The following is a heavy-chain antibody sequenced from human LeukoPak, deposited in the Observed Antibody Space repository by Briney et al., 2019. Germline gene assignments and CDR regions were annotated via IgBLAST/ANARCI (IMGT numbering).Heavy chain of an antibody. V-gene: IGHV1-69*01. J-gene: IGHJ4*02. Sequence: SVTVSCKASGGTFSSCAISWVRQAPGQGLEWMGGIIPIFGTANYAQKFQGRVTITADESTSTAYMELSSLRSEDTAVYYCARDYYDSRAFVYWGQGTLVTVSS. D-gene: IGHD3-22*01. CDR1: GGTFSSCA. CDR3: ARDYYDSRAFVY. CDR2: IIPIFGTA.